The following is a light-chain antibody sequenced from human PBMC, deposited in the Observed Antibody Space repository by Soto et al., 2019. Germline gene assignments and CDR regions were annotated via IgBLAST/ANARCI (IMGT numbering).Light chain of an antibody. CDR1: SSDVGGYNY. CDR2: DVS. V-gene: IGLV2-14*03. J-gene: IGLJ1*01. CDR3: SSYTTCNIRQIG. Sequence: QSVLTQPASVSGSPGQSITISCTGTSSDVGGYNYVSWYQHHPGKAPKLMIFDVSNRPSGVSNRFSGSKSGNTASLTISGLQPEDEADYYCSSYTTCNIRQIGFGTGSMVTVL.